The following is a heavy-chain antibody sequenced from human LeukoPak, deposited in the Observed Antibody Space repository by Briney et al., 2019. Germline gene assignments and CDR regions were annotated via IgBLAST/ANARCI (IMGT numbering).Heavy chain of an antibody. CDR2: IYSGGST. Sequence: GGSLRLSCAASGFTVSSNYMSWVRQAPGKGLEWVSVIYSGGSTYYADSVKGRFTISRDNSKNTLYLQMNSLRAEDTAVYYCAKLVVVAAAFDYWGQGTLVTVSS. CDR1: GFTVSSNY. V-gene: IGHV3-53*01. CDR3: AKLVVVAAAFDY. J-gene: IGHJ4*02. D-gene: IGHD2-15*01.